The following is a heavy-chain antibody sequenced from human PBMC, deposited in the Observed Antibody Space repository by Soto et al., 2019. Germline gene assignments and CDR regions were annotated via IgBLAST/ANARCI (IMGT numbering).Heavy chain of an antibody. CDR2: ITGNGVYT. J-gene: IGHJ6*02. D-gene: IGHD3-10*01. V-gene: IGHV3-23*01. CDR1: GFTFNNYA. CDR3: AKGSSGSGLYGLDV. Sequence: GGSLRLSCEASGFTFNNYAMTWVRRAPGKGLEWVSAITGNGVYTYYADSVKGRFTISRDSSKNTLYLQMNSLRAEDTAVYYCAKGSSGSGLYGLDVWGQGTTVTVSS.